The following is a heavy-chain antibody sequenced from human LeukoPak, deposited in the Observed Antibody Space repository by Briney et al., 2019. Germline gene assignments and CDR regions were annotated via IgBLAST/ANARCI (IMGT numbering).Heavy chain of an antibody. CDR2: INHSGST. V-gene: IGHV4-34*01. J-gene: IGHJ4*02. Sequence: SETLSLTCTVSGGSISSYYWSWIRQPPGKGLEWIGEINHSGSTNYNPSLKSRVTISVDTSKNQFSLKLSSVTAADTAVYYCARGRRGYSYGTFGYWGQGTLVTVSS. CDR1: GGSISSYY. CDR3: ARGRRGYSYGTFGY. D-gene: IGHD5-18*01.